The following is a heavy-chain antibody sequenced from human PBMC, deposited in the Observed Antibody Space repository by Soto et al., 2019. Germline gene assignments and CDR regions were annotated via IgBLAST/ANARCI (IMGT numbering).Heavy chain of an antibody. D-gene: IGHD2-15*01. CDR2: ISAYYGDT. CDR3: VRESEPMRTIVTLAY. J-gene: IGHJ4*02. V-gene: IGHV1-18*01. Sequence: QVQMVQSANEVKRPGASVKVSCKASGYTFTTYGISWVRQAPGQGLEWMGWISAYYGDTKYAPEVQGRVTLTRDISTDTAYVELSNLRSDDTAMYFCVRESEPMRTIVTLAYWGQGTLVSVSS. CDR1: GYTFTTYG.